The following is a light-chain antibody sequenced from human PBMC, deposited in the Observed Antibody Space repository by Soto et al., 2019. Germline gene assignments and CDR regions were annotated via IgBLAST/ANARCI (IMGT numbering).Light chain of an antibody. J-gene: IGKJ5*01. CDR2: AAS. CDR1: QSISSY. CDR3: QGPHCAPIS. Sequence: ITNLASQSISSYLNWYQQKPGKAPKLLIYAASSLQSGVPSRFIFCRPETDYNLGIRCLQPEEFATYICQGPHCAPISLGEGTRLEI. V-gene: IGKV1-39*02.